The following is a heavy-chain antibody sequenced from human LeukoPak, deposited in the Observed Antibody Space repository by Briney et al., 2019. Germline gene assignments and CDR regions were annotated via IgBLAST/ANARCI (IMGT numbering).Heavy chain of an antibody. V-gene: IGHV3-23*01. J-gene: IGHJ4*02. CDR1: GFTFSSYA. CDR3: AKVYTTMIVVVTNFDY. D-gene: IGHD3-22*01. Sequence: PGGSLRLSCAASGFTFSSYAMSWDRQAPGKGLEWVSAISGSGGSTYYADSVKGRFTISRDNSKNTLYLQMNSLRAEDTAVYYCAKVYTTMIVVVTNFDYWGQGTLVTVSS. CDR2: ISGSGGST.